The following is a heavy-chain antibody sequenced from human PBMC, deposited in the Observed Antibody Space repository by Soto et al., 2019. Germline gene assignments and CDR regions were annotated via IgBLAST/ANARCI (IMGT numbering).Heavy chain of an antibody. Sequence: GASVQVSCQASGYTFTDYYIHWVRQAPGQGLEWMGWINPNSGATNYAQKFQGRVTMTRDTSISTAYMELSRLRSDDTAVYYCARDLVPAAISFYGMDVWGQGTTVTVSS. CDR1: GYTFTDYY. V-gene: IGHV1-2*02. CDR3: ARDLVPAAISFYGMDV. D-gene: IGHD2-2*01. CDR2: INPNSGAT. J-gene: IGHJ6*02.